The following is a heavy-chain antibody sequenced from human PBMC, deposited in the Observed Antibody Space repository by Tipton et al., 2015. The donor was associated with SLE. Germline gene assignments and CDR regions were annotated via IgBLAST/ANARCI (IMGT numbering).Heavy chain of an antibody. D-gene: IGHD3-22*01. Sequence: TLSLTCTVSGVSISSGGYYWVWIRQHPGKGLEWSGYTYFSGSTYYNPSPKSRVIISIDTSKNQFSLKLSSVTAADTAVYYCARGGKYYDTGRFFDYWGQGTLVTVSS. CDR3: ARGGKYYDTGRFFDY. CDR1: GVSISSGGYY. CDR2: TYFSGST. J-gene: IGHJ4*02. V-gene: IGHV4-31*03.